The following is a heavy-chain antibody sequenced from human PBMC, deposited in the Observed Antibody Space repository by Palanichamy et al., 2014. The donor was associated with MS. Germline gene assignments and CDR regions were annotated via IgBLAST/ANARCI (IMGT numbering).Heavy chain of an antibody. CDR1: GFTFSSYS. D-gene: IGHD6-6*01. J-gene: IGHJ4*02. CDR3: AREYSSSSGKSFDY. CDR2: ISSSSSTV. Sequence: EVQLVEVWGRLGTAWESLRLSCAASGFTFSSYSMNWVRQAPGKGLEWVSYISSSSSTVYYADSVKGRFTISRDNAKNSLYLQMNSLRDEDTAVYYCAREYSSSSGKSFDYWGQGTLVTVSS. V-gene: IGHV3-48*02.